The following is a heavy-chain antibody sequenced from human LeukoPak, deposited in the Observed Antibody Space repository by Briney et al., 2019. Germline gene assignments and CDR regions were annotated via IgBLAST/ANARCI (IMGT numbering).Heavy chain of an antibody. V-gene: IGHV3-48*03. Sequence: GGSLRLSCAASGFTFRRYEMSGVRQAPGKGLEWVSYFTSGGTTLYSPHSVKVRFTISRDNTKNSLYLQMNSLRAEDTAVYYCAREYGSGSYTGIDYWGQGTLVTVSS. CDR2: FTSGGTTL. J-gene: IGHJ4*02. CDR1: GFTFRRYE. CDR3: AREYGSGSYTGIDY. D-gene: IGHD3-10*01.